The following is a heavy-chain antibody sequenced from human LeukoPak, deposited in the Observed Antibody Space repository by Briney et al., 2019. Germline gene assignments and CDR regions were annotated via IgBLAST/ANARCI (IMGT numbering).Heavy chain of an antibody. CDR3: ARTASSSGYSSSWLYYFDY. CDR1: GGSISSGGYY. J-gene: IGHJ4*02. Sequence: SETLSLTCTVSGGSISSGGYYWSWIRQHPGKGLEWIGYIYYSGSTNYNPSLKSRVTISVDTSKNQFSLKLSSVTAADTAVYYCARTASSSGYSSSWLYYFDYWGQGTLVTVSS. V-gene: IGHV4-61*08. CDR2: IYYSGST. D-gene: IGHD6-13*01.